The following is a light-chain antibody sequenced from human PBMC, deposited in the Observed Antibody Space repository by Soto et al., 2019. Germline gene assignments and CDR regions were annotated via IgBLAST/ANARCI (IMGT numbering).Light chain of an antibody. J-gene: IGLJ1*01. V-gene: IGLV1-40*01. CDR3: QSYDSSLSGSYV. Sequence: QSVLTQPPSVSGAPGQRVTISCTGSSSNIGAGYDVHWYQRLPGTAPKVLIYNNNNRPSGVPDRFSGSKSGTSASLAITGLQAEDGADYYGQSYDSSLSGSYVFGPGTKLTVL. CDR2: NNN. CDR1: SSNIGAGYD.